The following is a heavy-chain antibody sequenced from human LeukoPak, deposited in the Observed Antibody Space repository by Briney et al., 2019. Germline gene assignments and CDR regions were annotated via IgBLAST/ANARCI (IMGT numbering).Heavy chain of an antibody. CDR3: ARFDYDILTGYYLTYYYYYMDV. Sequence: GGSLRLSCAASGFTFSSYEMNWVRQAPGKGLEWVSKISSSGSTIYYADSVKGRFTISRDNAKNTLFLQINSLRAEDTAVYYCARFDYDILTGYYLTYYYYYMDVWGKGTTVTISS. CDR2: ISSSGSTI. D-gene: IGHD3-9*01. V-gene: IGHV3-48*03. J-gene: IGHJ6*03. CDR1: GFTFSSYE.